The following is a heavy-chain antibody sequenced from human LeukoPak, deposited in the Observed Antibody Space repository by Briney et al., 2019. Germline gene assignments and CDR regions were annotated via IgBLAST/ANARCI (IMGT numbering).Heavy chain of an antibody. Sequence: ASVKVSCKASGYTFTSYGISWVRQAPGQGLEWMGWISAYNGNTNYAQKLQGRATMTTDTSTRTAYMDLRSLRSDDTDVYYCARDLTVVPAAYFDYWGQGTLVTVSS. J-gene: IGHJ4*02. V-gene: IGHV1-18*01. D-gene: IGHD2-2*01. CDR3: ARDLTVVPAAYFDY. CDR2: ISAYNGNT. CDR1: GYTFTSYG.